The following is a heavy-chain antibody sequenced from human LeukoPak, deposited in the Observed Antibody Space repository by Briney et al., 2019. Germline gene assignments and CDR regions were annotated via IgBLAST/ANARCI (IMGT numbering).Heavy chain of an antibody. V-gene: IGHV1-69*13. CDR2: IIPIFGTA. Sequence: GASVKVSCKASGGTFSSYAISWVRQAPGQGLEWMGGIIPIFGTANYAQKFQGRVTITADESTSTAYMELSSLRPEDTAVYYCARVLLGDNYYYYYGMDVWGQGTTVTVSS. CDR3: ARVLLGDNYYYYYGMDV. CDR1: GGTFSSYA. J-gene: IGHJ6*02. D-gene: IGHD2-21*02.